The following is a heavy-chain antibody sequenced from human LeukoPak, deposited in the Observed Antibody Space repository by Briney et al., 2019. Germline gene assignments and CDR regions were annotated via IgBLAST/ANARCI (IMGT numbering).Heavy chain of an antibody. V-gene: IGHV1-69*13. CDR2: IIPIFGTA. Sequence: SVKVSCKASGYTFTGYYMHWVRQAPGQGLEWMGGIIPIFGTANYAQKFQGRVTITADESTSTAYMELSSLRSEDTAVYYCARLEITTVTTSDYWGQGTLVTVSS. CDR1: GYTFTGYY. D-gene: IGHD4-17*01. J-gene: IGHJ4*02. CDR3: ARLEITTVTTSDY.